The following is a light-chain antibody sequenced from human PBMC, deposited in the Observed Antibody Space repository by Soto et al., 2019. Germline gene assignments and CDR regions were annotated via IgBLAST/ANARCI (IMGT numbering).Light chain of an antibody. Sequence: ELLGPKSPATLSVSPGERATLSCRASESVGRHLAWYHQKPGQAPKLLIFDASTRATGVPARFSGSGSGTEFTLTVSSLQSEDIAVYFCQQYNNWPPNFGQGTRLEI. CDR2: DAS. CDR1: ESVGRH. V-gene: IGKV3-15*01. J-gene: IGKJ5*01. CDR3: QQYNNWPPN.